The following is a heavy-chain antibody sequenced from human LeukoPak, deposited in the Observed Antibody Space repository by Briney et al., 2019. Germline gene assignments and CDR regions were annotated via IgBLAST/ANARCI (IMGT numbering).Heavy chain of an antibody. J-gene: IGHJ5*02. CDR2: IYYSGST. Sequence: PSQTLSLTCTVSGGSISSGDYYWSWIRQPPGKGLEWIGYIYYSGSTYYNPSLKSRVTISVDTSKNQFSLKLSSVTAADTAVYYCARAVITMVRGVIIRANNWFDPWGQGTLVTVSS. CDR3: ARAVITMVRGVIIRANNWFDP. V-gene: IGHV4-30-4*01. D-gene: IGHD3-10*01. CDR1: GGSISSGDYY.